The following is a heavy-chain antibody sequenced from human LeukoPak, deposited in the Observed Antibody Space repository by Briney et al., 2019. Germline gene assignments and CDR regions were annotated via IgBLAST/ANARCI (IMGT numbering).Heavy chain of an antibody. Sequence: ASVKVSCKASGYTFTSYDINWVRQATGQGLEWMGWMNPNSGNTGYAQKFQGRVTMTRNTSISTAYMELSSLRSEDTAVYYCARGLAYYDFWSGYSNDNPAAFDIWGQGTMVTVSS. J-gene: IGHJ3*02. CDR3: ARGLAYYDFWSGYSNDNPAAFDI. V-gene: IGHV1-8*01. CDR1: GYTFTSYD. CDR2: MNPNSGNT. D-gene: IGHD3-3*01.